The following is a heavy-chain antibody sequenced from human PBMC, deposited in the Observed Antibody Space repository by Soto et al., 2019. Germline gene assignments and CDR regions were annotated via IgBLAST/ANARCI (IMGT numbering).Heavy chain of an antibody. CDR3: ARALGYCSSTSCYVRYYYYMDV. CDR2: INHSGST. CDR1: GGSFSGYY. D-gene: IGHD2-2*01. V-gene: IGHV4-34*01. J-gene: IGHJ6*03. Sequence: QVQLQQWGAGLLKPSETLSLTCAVYGGSFSGYYWSWIRQPPGKGLEWIGEINHSGSTNYNPSLKRRVTISVDTSKNQFSLKLSSVTAADTAVYYCARALGYCSSTSCYVRYYYYMDVWGKGTTVTVSS.